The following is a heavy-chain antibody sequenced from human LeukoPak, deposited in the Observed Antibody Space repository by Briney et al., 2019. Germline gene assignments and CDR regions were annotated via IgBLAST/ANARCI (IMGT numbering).Heavy chain of an antibody. D-gene: IGHD3-16*01. V-gene: IGHV3-30-3*01. CDR3: ARGGGLDV. CDR2: ISYDGSNK. CDR1: GFTFSSYA. J-gene: IGHJ6*02. Sequence: GRSLRLSCAASGFTFSSYAMHWVRQAPGKGLEWVAVISYDGSNKYYADSVKGRFTISRDNSKNTLYLQMNSLRAEDTAVYYCARGGGLDVWGQGATVTVSS.